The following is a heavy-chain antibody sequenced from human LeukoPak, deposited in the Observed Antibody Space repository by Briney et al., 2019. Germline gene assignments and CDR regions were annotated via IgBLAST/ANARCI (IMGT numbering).Heavy chain of an antibody. CDR1: GGSISSYY. CDR3: ARFSGYSYGRDKNFDH. Sequence: PPETLSLTCTVSGGSISSYYWSWIRQPPGKGLEWIGYIHYSGGITYYNPSLKSRVTISVDTSKNQFSLSLSSVTAADTAVYYCARFSGYSYGRDKNFDHWGQGTLVTVSS. V-gene: IGHV4-59*08. D-gene: IGHD5-18*01. CDR2: IHYSGGIT. J-gene: IGHJ4*02.